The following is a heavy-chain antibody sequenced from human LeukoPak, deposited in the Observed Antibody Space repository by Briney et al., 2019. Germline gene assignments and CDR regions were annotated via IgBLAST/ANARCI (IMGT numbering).Heavy chain of an antibody. Sequence: GRSLRLSCAASGFTFSSYGMHWVRQAPGKGLEWVANIKQDGSEKYYVDSVKGRFTISRDNAKNSLYLQMNSLRAEDTAVYYCARGPYSGYGYWGQGTLVTVSS. J-gene: IGHJ4*02. D-gene: IGHD5-12*01. CDR1: GFTFSSYG. CDR2: IKQDGSEK. V-gene: IGHV3-7*03. CDR3: ARGPYSGYGY.